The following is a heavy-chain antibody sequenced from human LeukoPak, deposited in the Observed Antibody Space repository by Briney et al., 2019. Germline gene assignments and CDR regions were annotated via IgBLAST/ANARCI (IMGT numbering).Heavy chain of an antibody. CDR1: GFTVSSNY. J-gene: IGHJ3*02. D-gene: IGHD3-22*01. V-gene: IGHV3-66*01. CDR3: ARDPDNYYDSSGYYQGPI. Sequence: PGGSLRLSCAASGFTVSSNYMSWVRQAPGKGLEWVSAIYSGGSTYYADSVKGRFTISRDNSKNTLYLQMNSLRAEDTAVYYCARDPDNYYDSSGYYQGPIWGQGTMVTVSS. CDR2: IYSGGST.